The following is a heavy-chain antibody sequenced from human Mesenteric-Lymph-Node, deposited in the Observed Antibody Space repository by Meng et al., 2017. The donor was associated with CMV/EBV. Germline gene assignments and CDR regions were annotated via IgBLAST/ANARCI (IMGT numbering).Heavy chain of an antibody. Sequence: GESLKISCAASGFTFSSYSMNWVRQAPGKGLEWVSGISTYGGTINYADSVQGRFTISRDNSKNTLYLQMDSLRAEDTAVYYCAKDLVDYYGSSLHYWGQGTLVTVSS. CDR1: GFTFSSYS. CDR3: AKDLVDYYGSSLHY. D-gene: IGHD3-10*01. CDR2: ISTYGGTI. J-gene: IGHJ4*02. V-gene: IGHV3-23*01.